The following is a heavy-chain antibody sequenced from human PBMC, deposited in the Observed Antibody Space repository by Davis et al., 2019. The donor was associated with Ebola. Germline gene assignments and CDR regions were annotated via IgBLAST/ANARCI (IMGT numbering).Heavy chain of an antibody. CDR2: LYYSGTT. CDR3: ARLDGGNSGAFDS. D-gene: IGHD4-23*01. J-gene: IGHJ4*02. Sequence: PSETLSLTCAVSGYSISSGSYWGWIRQPPGKGLEWIASLYYSGTTYYNPSLQSRVIISIDTSKNHFSLKLNSVTAADTAVYYCARLDGGNSGAFDSWGQGTLVTVSS. CDR1: GYSISSGSY. V-gene: IGHV4-38-2*01.